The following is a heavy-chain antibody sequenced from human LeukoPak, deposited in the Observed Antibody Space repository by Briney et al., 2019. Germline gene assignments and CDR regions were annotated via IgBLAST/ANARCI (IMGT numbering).Heavy chain of an antibody. D-gene: IGHD1-26*01. J-gene: IGHJ4*02. CDR3: VRFQYPRGSVLARETYYFDY. V-gene: IGHV4-39*07. CDR2: IDHSGGT. Sequence: PSETLSLTCSVSGLSFSSSPSYWGWIRQPPGKGLEWIGKIDHSGGTHYNPSLESRVTISLDRSKNQFSLQMNSMTAADTAVYYCVRFQYPRGSVLARETYYFDYWGQGTLVTVSS. CDR1: GLSFSSSPSY.